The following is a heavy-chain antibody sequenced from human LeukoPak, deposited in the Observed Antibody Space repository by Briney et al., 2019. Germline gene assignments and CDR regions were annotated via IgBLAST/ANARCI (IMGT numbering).Heavy chain of an antibody. CDR3: ARDPFYDTVGGSYRPLDY. J-gene: IGHJ4*02. V-gene: IGHV1-2*02. CDR2: INPNSGGT. CDR1: GYTFTSYG. Sequence: ASVKVSCKASGYTFTSYGISWVRQAPGQGLEWMGWINPNSGGTNYAQKFQGRVTMTRDTSISTAYMELSRLRSDDTAVYYCARDPFYDTVGGSYRPLDYWGQGTPITVSS. D-gene: IGHD3-16*02.